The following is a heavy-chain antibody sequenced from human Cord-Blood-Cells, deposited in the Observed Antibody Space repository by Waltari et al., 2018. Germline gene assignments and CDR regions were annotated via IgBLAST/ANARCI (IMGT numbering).Heavy chain of an antibody. V-gene: IGHV4-34*01. Sequence: QVQLQQWGAGLLKPSETLSLTCAVYGGSFSGYYWSWIRQPPGKGLEWIGEINHSGSTNYNPSLKGRVTISVDTSKNQFSLKLSSVTAADTAVYYCARVLPRYYDFWSGYNWFDPWGQGTLVTVSS. D-gene: IGHD3-3*01. CDR3: ARVLPRYYDFWSGYNWFDP. J-gene: IGHJ5*02. CDR2: INHSGST. CDR1: GGSFSGYY.